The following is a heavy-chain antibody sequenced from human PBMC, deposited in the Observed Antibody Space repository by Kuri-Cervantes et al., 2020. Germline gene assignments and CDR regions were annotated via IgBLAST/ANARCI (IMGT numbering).Heavy chain of an antibody. CDR2: IYSGGST. CDR1: GFTFSNFD. J-gene: IGHJ3*02. Sequence: GGSLRLSCAVSGFTFSNFDMSWVRQAPGKGLEWVSVIYSGGSTYYADSVKGRFTISRDNSKNTLYLQMNSLRAEDTAVYYCARPKYGDYNDAFDIWGQGTMVTVSS. V-gene: IGHV3-66*04. CDR3: ARPKYGDYNDAFDI. D-gene: IGHD4-17*01.